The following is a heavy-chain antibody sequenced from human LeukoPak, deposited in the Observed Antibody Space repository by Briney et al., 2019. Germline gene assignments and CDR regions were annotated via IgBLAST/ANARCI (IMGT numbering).Heavy chain of an antibody. D-gene: IGHD1-26*01. J-gene: IGHJ3*02. Sequence: PSETLSLTCTVPGDSISGYYWSWIRQPAGKGLEWIGRIYTSGSTNYNPSLKSRVTMSVDTSKNQFSLKLSSVTAADTAVYYCATGYSGSYYDAFDIWGQGTMVTVSS. CDR2: IYTSGST. CDR3: ATGYSGSYYDAFDI. V-gene: IGHV4-4*07. CDR1: GDSISGYY.